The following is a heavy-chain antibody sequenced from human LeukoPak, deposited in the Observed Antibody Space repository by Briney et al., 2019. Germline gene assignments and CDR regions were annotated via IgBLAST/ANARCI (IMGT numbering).Heavy chain of an antibody. Sequence: PGGSLRLSCAASGFTFSSYEMNWVRQAPGKGLEWVSYISSSGSTIYYADSVKGRFTISRDNAKSSLYLQMNSLRAEDTAVYYCASSRGSWPDYFDYWGQGTLVTVSS. D-gene: IGHD6-13*01. CDR1: GFTFSSYE. J-gene: IGHJ4*02. CDR3: ASSRGSWPDYFDY. V-gene: IGHV3-48*03. CDR2: ISSSGSTI.